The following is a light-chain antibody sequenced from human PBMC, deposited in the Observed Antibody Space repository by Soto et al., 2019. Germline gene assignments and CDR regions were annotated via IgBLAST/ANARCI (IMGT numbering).Light chain of an antibody. CDR1: SGHSSYA. CDR2: LNSDGSH. Sequence: QAVLTQSPSASAPLGASVKLTCTLSSGHSSYAIAWHQQQPEKGPRYLMKLNSDGSHSKGDGIPDRFSGSSSGAERYLTISSLQSEDEADYYCQTWGTGIVVFGGGTKVTVL. CDR3: QTWGTGIVV. J-gene: IGLJ2*01. V-gene: IGLV4-69*01.